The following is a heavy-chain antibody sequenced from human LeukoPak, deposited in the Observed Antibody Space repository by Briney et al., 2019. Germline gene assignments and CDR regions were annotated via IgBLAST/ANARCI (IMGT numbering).Heavy chain of an antibody. CDR1: GYTFTGYY. D-gene: IGHD5-12*01. CDR2: INPNSGGT. J-gene: IGHJ4*02. V-gene: IGHV1-2*06. Sequence: ASVKVSCKASGYTFTGYYMHWVRQAPGQGLEWMGRINPNSGGTNYAQKFQGRVTMTRDTSISTAYMELSRLSSDDTAVYYCARDLSVATTTIKYWGQGTLVTVSS. CDR3: ARDLSVATTTIKY.